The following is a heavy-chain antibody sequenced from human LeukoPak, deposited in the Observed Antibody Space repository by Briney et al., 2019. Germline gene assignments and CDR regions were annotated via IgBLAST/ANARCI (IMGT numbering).Heavy chain of an antibody. J-gene: IGHJ4*02. CDR3: ARLYCSGGSCYSD. CDR1: GFAFSSYW. Sequence: PGGSLRLSCAASGFAFSSYWMSWVRRAPGKGLEWVANIKQDGSEKYYVDSVKGRFTISRDNAKNSLYLQMNSLRAEDTAVYYCARLYCSGGSCYSDWGQGTLVTVSS. V-gene: IGHV3-7*05. CDR2: IKQDGSEK. D-gene: IGHD2-15*01.